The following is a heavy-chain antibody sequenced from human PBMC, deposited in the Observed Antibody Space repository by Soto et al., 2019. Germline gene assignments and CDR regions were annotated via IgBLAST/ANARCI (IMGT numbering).Heavy chain of an antibody. CDR3: ARDKTVPAAIRGRKLGGNWFDP. CDR1: GFTFSDYY. J-gene: IGHJ5*02. CDR2: ISSSGSTI. V-gene: IGHV3-11*01. D-gene: IGHD2-2*01. Sequence: QVQLVESGGGLVKPGGSLRLSCAASGFTFSDYYMSWIRQAPGKGLEWVSYISSSGSTIYYGDSVKGRFTISRDNAKNSLSLQMNSLRAEDTAVYYCARDKTVPAAIRGRKLGGNWFDPWGQGTLVTVSS.